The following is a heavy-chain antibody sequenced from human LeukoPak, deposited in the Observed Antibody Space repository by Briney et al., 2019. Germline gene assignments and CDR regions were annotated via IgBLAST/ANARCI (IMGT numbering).Heavy chain of an antibody. J-gene: IGHJ4*02. D-gene: IGHD5-12*01. CDR1: GFTFTTYS. V-gene: IGHV3-23*01. Sequence: GGSLRLSCAASGFTFTTYSMTWVRQAPGKGLEWVSVISGDGGHTYYADSVKGRFTISRDNAKNSLYLQMNSLRTEDTALYYCAKINVDHFDYWGQGTLVTVSS. CDR3: AKINVDHFDY. CDR2: ISGDGGHT.